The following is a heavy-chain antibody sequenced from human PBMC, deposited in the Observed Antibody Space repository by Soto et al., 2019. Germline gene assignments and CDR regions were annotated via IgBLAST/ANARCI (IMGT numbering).Heavy chain of an antibody. J-gene: IGHJ3*02. D-gene: IGHD6-19*01. Sequence: PGGSLRLSCAASGFTLSSYSMNWVRQAPGKGLEWVSSISSSSSYIYYADSVKGRFTISRDNAKNSLYLQMNSLRAEDTAVYYCARDYSSGWSDAFDIWGQGTMVTVSS. CDR2: ISSSSSYI. CDR1: GFTLSSYS. V-gene: IGHV3-21*01. CDR3: ARDYSSGWSDAFDI.